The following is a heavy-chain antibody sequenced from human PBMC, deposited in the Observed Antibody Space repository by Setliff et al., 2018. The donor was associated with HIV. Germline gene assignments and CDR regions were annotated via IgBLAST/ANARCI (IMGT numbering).Heavy chain of an antibody. Sequence: SETLSLTCTVSGGSISSGGFYWSWIRQHPGKGLEWIGYIYYSGSTYYNPSLKSRVTILVDTSKNQFSLKLSSVTAADTAVYYCARTPEVGATDYWGQGTLVTVSS. J-gene: IGHJ4*02. CDR3: ARTPEVGATDY. CDR1: GGSISSGGFY. D-gene: IGHD1-26*01. CDR2: IYYSGST. V-gene: IGHV4-31*03.